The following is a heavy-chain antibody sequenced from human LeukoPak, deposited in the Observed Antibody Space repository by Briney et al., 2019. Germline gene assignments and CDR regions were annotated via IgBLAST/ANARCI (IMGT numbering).Heavy chain of an antibody. J-gene: IGHJ4*02. Sequence: SETLSLTCTVSGGSMSSGGYYWSWIRQHPGKGLEWIAYISYSGSTYYNPSLKGRVTMSVDTSKNQFSLELSSVTAADTAVYYCARHGLPRSNFDYWGQGTLVTVSS. V-gene: IGHV4-31*03. D-gene: IGHD5/OR15-5a*01. CDR2: ISYSGST. CDR3: ARHGLPRSNFDY. CDR1: GGSMSSGGYY.